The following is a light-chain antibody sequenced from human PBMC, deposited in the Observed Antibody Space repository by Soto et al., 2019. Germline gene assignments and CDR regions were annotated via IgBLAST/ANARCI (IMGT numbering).Light chain of an antibody. J-gene: IGLJ1*01. CDR1: SSDVGANNY. CDR2: EVT. Sequence: QSALTQPPSASGSPGQSVTISCTGTSSDVGANNYVSWYQQHPGEAPKLMIYEVTKRPSGVPDRFSGSKSGNTASLTVSGLQAEDEADYYCSSYAGANRVFGTGTMLTVL. V-gene: IGLV2-8*01. CDR3: SSYAGANRV.